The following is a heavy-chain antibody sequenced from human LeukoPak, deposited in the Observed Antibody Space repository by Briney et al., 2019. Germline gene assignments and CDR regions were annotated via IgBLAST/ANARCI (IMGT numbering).Heavy chain of an antibody. V-gene: IGHV4-34*01. D-gene: IGHD7-27*01. CDR3: ARGYTPPGDYYYGMDV. CDR2: INHSGST. Sequence: SETLSLTCAVYGGSFSGYYWSWIRQPPGKGLEWIGEINHSGSTNYNPSLKSRVTISVDTSKNQFSLKLSSVTAADTAVYYCARGYTPPGDYYYGMDVWGKGTTVTVSS. CDR1: GGSFSGYY. J-gene: IGHJ6*04.